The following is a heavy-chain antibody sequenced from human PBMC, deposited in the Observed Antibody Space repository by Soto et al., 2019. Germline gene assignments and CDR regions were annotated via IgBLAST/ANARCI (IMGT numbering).Heavy chain of an antibody. CDR2: IFPIFGTA. D-gene: IGHD6-6*01. V-gene: IGHV1-69*01. CDR3: ARDGSIAARPGGCDWYFDL. CDR1: GGTFSSYA. Sequence: QVQLVQSGAEVKKPGSSVNVSCKASGGTFSSYAISWVRQAPGQGLEWMGGIFPIFGTANYAQKFQGRVTITADESTDTSYMELSSLGSEDTAVYYCARDGSIAARPGGCDWYFDLWGRGTLVTVSS. J-gene: IGHJ2*01.